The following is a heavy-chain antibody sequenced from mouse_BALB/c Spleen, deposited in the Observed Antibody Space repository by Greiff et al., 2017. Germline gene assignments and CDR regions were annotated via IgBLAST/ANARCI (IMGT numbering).Heavy chain of an antibody. Sequence: EVHLVESGGGLVKPGGSLKLSCAASGFTFSSYAMSWVRQTPEKRLEWVASISSGGSTYYPDSVKGRFTISRDNARNILYLQMSSLRSEDTAMYYCAREYGNNYYAMDYWGQGTSVTVSS. J-gene: IGHJ4*01. D-gene: IGHD2-10*02. CDR2: ISSGGST. V-gene: IGHV5-6-5*01. CDR3: AREYGNNYYAMDY. CDR1: GFTFSSYA.